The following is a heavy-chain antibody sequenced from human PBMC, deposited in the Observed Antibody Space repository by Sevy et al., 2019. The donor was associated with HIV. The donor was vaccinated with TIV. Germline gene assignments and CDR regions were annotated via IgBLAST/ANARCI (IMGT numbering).Heavy chain of an antibody. V-gene: IGHV3-7*01. J-gene: IGHJ6*02. CDR1: GFTLNNYW. CDR3: AKSYFGSGTSYGMDL. CDR2: IRQDGSEK. Sequence: GGSLRLSCVASGFTLNNYWMHWVRQAPGKGLEWVANIRQDGSEKYYVDSVRGRFTISRDNAKNSLFLQLNSLRADDTAIYYCAKSYFGSGTSYGMDLWGRGTTVTVSS. D-gene: IGHD3-10*01.